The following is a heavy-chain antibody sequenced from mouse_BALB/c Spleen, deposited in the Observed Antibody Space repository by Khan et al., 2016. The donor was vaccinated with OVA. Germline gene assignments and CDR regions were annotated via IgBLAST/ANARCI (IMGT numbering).Heavy chain of an antibody. CDR2: ITPNNGGT. V-gene: IGHV1-18*01. Sequence: MQLVESGPELVKPGASVKIPCKASGYTFTDYNMDWVKQSHGKSLEWLGDITPNNGGTIYNQKFKGQATLTVDTSSSTAYMALRSLTSADTAVYYFAKGGFGSPFAYWGQGTLVTVSA. D-gene: IGHD1-1*01. J-gene: IGHJ3*01. CDR3: AKGGFGSPFAY. CDR1: GYTFTDYN.